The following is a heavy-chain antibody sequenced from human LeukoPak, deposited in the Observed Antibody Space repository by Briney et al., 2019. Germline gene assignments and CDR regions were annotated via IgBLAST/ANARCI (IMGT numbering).Heavy chain of an antibody. CDR1: GFTVSSNY. CDR3: AREFLQEEFDY. V-gene: IGHV3-21*01. CDR2: ISGSSINM. J-gene: IGHJ4*02. D-gene: IGHD3-3*01. Sequence: GGSLRLSCAASGFTVSSNYMSWVRQAPGKGLEWVSSISGSSINMYYADSVKGRFTISRDNAKNSLYLQMNSLRAEDTAVYYCAREFLQEEFDYWGQGTLVTVSS.